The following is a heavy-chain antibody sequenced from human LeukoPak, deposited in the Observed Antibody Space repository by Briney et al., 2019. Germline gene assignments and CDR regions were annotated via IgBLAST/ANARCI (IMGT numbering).Heavy chain of an antibody. CDR1: GGSISSYY. CDR2: IYYSGSA. D-gene: IGHD5-18*01. J-gene: IGHJ3*02. Sequence: PSETLSLTCTVSGGSISSYYWSWIRQPPGKGLEWIGYIYYSGSANYNPSLKSRVTISVDTSKNQFSLKLSSVTAADTAVYYCAREGSYGSLGAFDIWGQGTMVTVSS. V-gene: IGHV4-59*01. CDR3: AREGSYGSLGAFDI.